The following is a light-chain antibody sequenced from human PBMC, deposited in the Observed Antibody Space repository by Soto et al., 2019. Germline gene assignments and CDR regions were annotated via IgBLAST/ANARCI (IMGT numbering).Light chain of an antibody. CDR1: SSNIGNNY. Sequence: QSVLTQPPSVSAAPGQKVTISCSGSSSNIGNNYVSWYQQLPGTAPKLLIYDNNKRPSGIPDRFSDSKSGTSATLAITGLQNGDEADYYCGTWDSRLSAYVFGTGTKVTVL. V-gene: IGLV1-51*01. CDR2: DNN. J-gene: IGLJ1*01. CDR3: GTWDSRLSAYV.